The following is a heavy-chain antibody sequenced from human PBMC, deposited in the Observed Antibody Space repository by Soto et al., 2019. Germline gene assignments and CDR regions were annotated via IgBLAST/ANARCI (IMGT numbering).Heavy chain of an antibody. J-gene: IGHJ6*02. CDR2: ISSSSSTI. Sequence: PGGSLRLSCAASGFTFSSYSMNWVRQAPGKGLEWVSYISSSSSTIYYADSVKGRFTISRDNAKNSLYLQMNSLRDEDTAVYYCARDYCTNGVCSYYYYYGMDVWGQGTTVTVSS. D-gene: IGHD2-8*01. V-gene: IGHV3-48*02. CDR3: ARDYCTNGVCSYYYYYGMDV. CDR1: GFTFSSYS.